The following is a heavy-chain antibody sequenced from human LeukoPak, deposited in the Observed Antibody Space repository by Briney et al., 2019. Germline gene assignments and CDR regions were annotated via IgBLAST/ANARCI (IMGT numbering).Heavy chain of an antibody. D-gene: IGHD5-24*01. CDR2: INSDGGST. CDR1: GFTFSSYW. V-gene: IGHV3-74*01. Sequence: GGSLRLSCTASGFTFSSYWMHWVRQAPGKGLVWVSRINSDGGSTSYADSVKGRFTISRENAKNTLYLQMNSLRAEDTAVYYCARRIQGMAPYYFDYWGQGTLVTVSS. J-gene: IGHJ4*02. CDR3: ARRIQGMAPYYFDY.